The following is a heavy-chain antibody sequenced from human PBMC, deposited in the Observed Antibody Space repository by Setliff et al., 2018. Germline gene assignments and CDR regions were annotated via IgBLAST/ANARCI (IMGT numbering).Heavy chain of an antibody. D-gene: IGHD6-19*01. J-gene: IGHJ6*03. Sequence: SETLSLTCKVSGASVSSLYWNWIRQPPGKGLEWIGYIHFNEDTNEDTNYNPSLKSRVTISVDTSKDQFSLKLSSVTAADTAVYYCARAISGWYSAHYYYMDVWGKGTTVTVSS. CDR3: ARAISGWYSAHYYYMDV. CDR1: GASVSSLY. V-gene: IGHV4-4*08. CDR2: IHFNEDT.